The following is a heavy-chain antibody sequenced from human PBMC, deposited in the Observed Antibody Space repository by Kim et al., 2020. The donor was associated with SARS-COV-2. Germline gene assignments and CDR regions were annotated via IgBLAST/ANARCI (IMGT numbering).Heavy chain of an antibody. CDR2: IKSKTDGGTT. J-gene: IGHJ3*02. Sequence: GGSLRLSCAASGFTFSNAWMSWVRQAPGKGLEWVGRIKSKTDGGTTDYAAPVKGRFTISRDDSKNTLYLQMNSLKTEDTAVYYCTTDILPDILTGPGAWGPDSDAFDIWGQGTMVTVSS. V-gene: IGHV3-15*01. CDR3: TTDILPDILTGPGAWGPDSDAFDI. CDR1: GFTFSNAW. D-gene: IGHD3-9*01.